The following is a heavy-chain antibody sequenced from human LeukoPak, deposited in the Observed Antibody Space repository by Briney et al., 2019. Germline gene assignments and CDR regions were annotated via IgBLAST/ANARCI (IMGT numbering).Heavy chain of an antibody. CDR3: ARESTRYCSGGSCYSSSSLGY. Sequence: PGGSLRLSCAASGFTFRSYWMSWVRQAPGKVLEWVANINQDGSEKYYVDSVKGRFTISRDNAKNSVYLQMISLRVEDTAVYYCARESTRYCSGGSCYSSSSLGYWGQGTLVTVSS. D-gene: IGHD2-15*01. V-gene: IGHV3-7*01. J-gene: IGHJ4*02. CDR1: GFTFRSYW. CDR2: INQDGSEK.